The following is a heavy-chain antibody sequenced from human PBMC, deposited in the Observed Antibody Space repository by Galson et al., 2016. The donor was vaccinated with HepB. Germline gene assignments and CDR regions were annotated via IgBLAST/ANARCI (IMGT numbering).Heavy chain of an antibody. J-gene: IGHJ6*02. CDR1: GGSISSSNW. Sequence: SETLSLTCAVSGGSISSSNWWNWVRQPPGKGLEWIGEIYHSGSTNYNPSLKSRVTISVDKSKNQFSLKLSSVTAADTAVYYCTRAGSGYSYGYFLSRYGMDVWGQGTTVTVSS. V-gene: IGHV4-4*02. D-gene: IGHD5-18*01. CDR3: TRAGSGYSYGYFLSRYGMDV. CDR2: IYHSGST.